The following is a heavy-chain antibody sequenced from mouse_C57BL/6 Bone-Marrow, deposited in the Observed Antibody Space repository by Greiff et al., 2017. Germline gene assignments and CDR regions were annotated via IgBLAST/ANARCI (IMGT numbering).Heavy chain of an antibody. CDR1: GYTFTSYW. CDR2: IDPSDSYT. D-gene: IGHD1-1*01. CDR3: ARDSTTVVATDWYFDV. V-gene: IGHV1-59*01. J-gene: IGHJ1*03. Sequence: QVQLQQPGAELVRPGTSVKLSCKASGYTFTSYWMHWVKQRPGQGLEWIGVIDPSDSYTNYNQKFKGKATLTVDTSSSTAYMQLSSLTSEDSAVYYCARDSTTVVATDWYFDVWGTGTTGTVSS.